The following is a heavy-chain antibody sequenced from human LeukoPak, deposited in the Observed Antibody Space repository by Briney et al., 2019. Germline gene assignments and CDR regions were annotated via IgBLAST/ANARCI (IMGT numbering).Heavy chain of an antibody. V-gene: IGHV1-69*04. CDR1: GGTFSSYG. CDR3: ARDFPGASGAFDI. Sequence: SVKVSCKASGGTFSSYGIIWVRQAPGQGLEWMGRIIPILGIANYAQKFQGRVTSTADKSTSTAYMEMSSLRSEDTAVYYCARDFPGASGAFDIWGQGTMVTVSS. D-gene: IGHD6-25*01. J-gene: IGHJ3*02. CDR2: IIPILGIA.